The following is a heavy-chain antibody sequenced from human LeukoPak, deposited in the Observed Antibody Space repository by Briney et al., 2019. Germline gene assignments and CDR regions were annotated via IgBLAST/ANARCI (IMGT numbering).Heavy chain of an antibody. CDR1: GGSISSYY. D-gene: IGHD6-13*01. Sequence: SETLSLTCTVSGGSISSYYWSWIRQPAGKGLEWIGRIDTSGNTNYKPSLTSRVTMSVDTSKNQCSLKLSSVTAADTAVYYCARVSSSWYQDWYFDLWGRGTLVTVSS. J-gene: IGHJ2*01. CDR3: ARVSSSWYQDWYFDL. CDR2: IDTSGNT. V-gene: IGHV4-4*07.